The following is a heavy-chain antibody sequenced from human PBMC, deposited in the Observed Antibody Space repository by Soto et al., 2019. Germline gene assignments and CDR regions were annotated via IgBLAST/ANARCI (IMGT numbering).Heavy chain of an antibody. CDR1: GFALSSYV. CDR3: AKEMGDYYDSSGSWFDP. D-gene: IGHD3-22*01. CDR2: ISGSGGNT. V-gene: IGHV3-23*01. J-gene: IGHJ5*02. Sequence: GTPQLSCAASGFALSSYVMSWVRQAPGKGLEWVSAISGSGGNTYYADSVKGRFTISRDNSMNTLFLQMNSLRAEDTALYFCAKEMGDYYDSSGSWFDPWGQGTLVTVSS.